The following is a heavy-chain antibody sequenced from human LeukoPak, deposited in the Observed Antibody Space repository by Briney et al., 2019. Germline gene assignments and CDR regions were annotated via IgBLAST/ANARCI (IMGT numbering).Heavy chain of an antibody. CDR3: ARAPGGSSGWYNYYYYYMDV. D-gene: IGHD6-19*01. J-gene: IGHJ6*03. CDR2: IIPIFGTA. CDR1: GGTFSSYA. Sequence: ASVKVSCKASGGTFSSYAISWVRQAPGQGLEWMGRIIPIFGTANYAQKFQGRVTITADKSTSTAYMELSSLRSEDTAAYYCARAPGGSSGWYNYYYYYMDVWGKGTTVTVSS. V-gene: IGHV1-69*06.